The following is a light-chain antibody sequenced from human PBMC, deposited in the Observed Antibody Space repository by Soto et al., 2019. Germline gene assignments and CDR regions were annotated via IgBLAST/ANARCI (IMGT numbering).Light chain of an antibody. J-gene: IGKJ1*01. CDR3: HQYNNWPPWT. Sequence: EIVMTQSPATLSVSPGERATLSCRASQSVSTSLAWYQQKPGQAPRLLIYGASTRATGIPARFSGSGSGTDFTLTIISLQSEDYAVYYCHQYNNWPPWTFGQGTKVDIK. V-gene: IGKV3-15*01. CDR1: QSVSTS. CDR2: GAS.